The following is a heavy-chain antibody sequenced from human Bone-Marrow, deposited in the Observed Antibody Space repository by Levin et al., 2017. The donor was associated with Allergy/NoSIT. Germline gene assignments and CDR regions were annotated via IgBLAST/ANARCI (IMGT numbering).Heavy chain of an antibody. CDR1: GGSVNTGSYY. Sequence: SETLSLTCTVSGGSVNTGSYYWSWIRQPPGKGLEWIGYVYYSGTTKYNPSLKSRVTISVDTSKNQFSLKLSSVTAADTAVYYCARDFWGAARAFDIWGQGTMVTVSS. CDR2: VYYSGTT. J-gene: IGHJ3*02. D-gene: IGHD3-3*01. CDR3: ARDFWGAARAFDI. V-gene: IGHV4-61*01.